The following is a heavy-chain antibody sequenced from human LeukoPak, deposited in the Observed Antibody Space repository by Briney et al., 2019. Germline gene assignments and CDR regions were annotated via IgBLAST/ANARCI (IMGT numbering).Heavy chain of an antibody. V-gene: IGHV3-74*01. Sequence: GGSLRLSCAASGFTFSSYWMHWVRQAPGKGLVWVSRSNSDGSLPSYADSVKGRFTISRDNAKNSLYLQMNSLRAEDTAVYYCASQTPRRLPIAVAAYFDYWGQGTLVTVSS. CDR2: SNSDGSLP. CDR3: ASQTPRRLPIAVAAYFDY. J-gene: IGHJ4*02. CDR1: GFTFSSYW. D-gene: IGHD6-19*01.